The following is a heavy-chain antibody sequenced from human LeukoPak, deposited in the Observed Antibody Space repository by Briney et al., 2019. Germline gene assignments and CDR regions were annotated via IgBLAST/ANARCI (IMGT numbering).Heavy chain of an antibody. V-gene: IGHV1-46*01. D-gene: IGHD4-17*01. J-gene: IGHJ4*02. CDR1: GYTFTSYY. CDR2: INPSGGST. Sequence: ASVKVSCKASGYTFTSYYMHWVRQAPGQGLEWMGIINPSGGSTSYAQKFQGRVTMTRDTSTSAVYMELSSLRSEDTAVYYCARESSGAYYFDYWGQGTLVTVSS. CDR3: ARESSGAYYFDY.